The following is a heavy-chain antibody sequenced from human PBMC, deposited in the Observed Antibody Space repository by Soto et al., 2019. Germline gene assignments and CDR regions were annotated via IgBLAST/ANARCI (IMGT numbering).Heavy chain of an antibody. CDR3: AREGGTMVTPIGY. CDR2: ISKSGSDI. V-gene: IGHV3-11*01. Sequence: VGSLRLSCAASGFTFSDFFMSWIRQAPGKGLEWLSYISKSGSDIFYADSVKGRFTISRDNAKNSLYLQMNSLRAEDTAVYYCAREGGTMVTPIGYWGQGPLVTVSS. D-gene: IGHD4-17*01. CDR1: GFTFSDFF. J-gene: IGHJ4*02.